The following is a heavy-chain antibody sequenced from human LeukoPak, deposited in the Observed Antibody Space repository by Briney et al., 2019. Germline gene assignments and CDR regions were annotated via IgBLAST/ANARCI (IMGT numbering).Heavy chain of an antibody. CDR1: GITFSSDA. V-gene: IGHV3-23*01. CDR3: AKDRGMITFGGGWFDP. J-gene: IGHJ5*02. Sequence: GGSLRLSCAASGITFSSDAMSWVRQAPGKGLEWVSAISGSGGSTYYADSVKGRFTISRDNSKNTLYLQMNSLRAEDTAVYYCAKDRGMITFGGGWFDPWGQGTLVTVSS. D-gene: IGHD3-16*01. CDR2: ISGSGGST.